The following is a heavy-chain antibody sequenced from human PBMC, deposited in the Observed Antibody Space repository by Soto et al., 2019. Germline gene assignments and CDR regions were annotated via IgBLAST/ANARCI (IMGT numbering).Heavy chain of an antibody. Sequence: SLRLSCAASGFTFSSYAMSWVRQAPGKGLEWVASISSASSETWYADSVKGRFIISRDNAQNSLFLQMNTLRPEDSDIYYCARVAYWGPGTQVTVSS. V-gene: IGHV3-21*04. CDR1: GFTFSSYA. CDR2: ISSASSET. CDR3: ARVAY. J-gene: IGHJ4*02.